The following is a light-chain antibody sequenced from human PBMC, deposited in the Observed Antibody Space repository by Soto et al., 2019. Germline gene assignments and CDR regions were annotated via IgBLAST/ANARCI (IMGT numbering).Light chain of an antibody. CDR2: GAS. Sequence: EKLMTQSPATLSVSPGESATLSCRASQIVNRNLAWYQQKPGQTPRLLIYGASTRAAGVPVRFSGSGSGTDFNLTISIPQSKDFAIYYYQKSNIWQPEVTFGPGTNVDIK. J-gene: IGKJ3*01. V-gene: IGKV3-15*01. CDR1: QIVNRN. CDR3: QKSNIWQPEVT.